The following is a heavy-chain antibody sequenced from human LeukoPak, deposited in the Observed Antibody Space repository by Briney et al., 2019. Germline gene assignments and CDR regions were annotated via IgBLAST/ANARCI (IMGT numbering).Heavy chain of an antibody. CDR3: ARRIQLWSLNWFGP. J-gene: IGHJ5*02. Sequence: GGSLRLSCAASGFTFSSYNMNWVRQAPGKGLEWVSYISSSSATVYYADSVKGRFTISRDNSKNTLYLQMNSLRAEDTAVYYCARRIQLWSLNWFGPWGQGTLVTVSS. V-gene: IGHV3-48*01. CDR1: GFTFSSYN. CDR2: ISSSSATV. D-gene: IGHD5-18*01.